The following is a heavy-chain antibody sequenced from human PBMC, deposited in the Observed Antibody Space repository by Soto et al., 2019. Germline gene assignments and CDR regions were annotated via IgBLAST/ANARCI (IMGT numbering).Heavy chain of an antibody. D-gene: IGHD4-17*01. CDR3: ARTTVSDAFDI. V-gene: IGHV4-59*08. CDR2: IYYSGST. CDR1: GGSISSYY. Sequence: PSETLSLTCTVSGGSISSYYWSWIRQPPGKGLEWIGYIYYSGSTNYNPSLKSRVTISVDTSKNQFSLKLSSVTAADTAVYYCARTTVSDAFDIWGQGTMVTVS. J-gene: IGHJ3*02.